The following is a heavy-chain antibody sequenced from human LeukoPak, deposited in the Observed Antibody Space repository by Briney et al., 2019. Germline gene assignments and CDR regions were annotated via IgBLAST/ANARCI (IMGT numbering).Heavy chain of an antibody. CDR1: GFTIWRYW. V-gene: IGHV3-74*01. CDR3: TRLGGSSGVDY. D-gene: IGHD6-19*01. CDR2: IYTDGTGT. Sequence: GGSLRLSCAAPGFTIWRYWPHCVRQVPGKRVLCVSRIYTDGTGTSYADSGKRRFTVSRDNAKNTLYLQMISLRAEDTAVYYCTRLGGSSGVDYWGQGTLVTVSS. J-gene: IGHJ4*02.